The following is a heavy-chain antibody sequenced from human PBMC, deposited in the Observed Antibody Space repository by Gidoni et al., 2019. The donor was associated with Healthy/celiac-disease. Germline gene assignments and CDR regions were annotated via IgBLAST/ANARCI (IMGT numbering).Heavy chain of an antibody. D-gene: IGHD3-9*01. CDR1: GFTFRSYA. CDR2: ISYDGSNK. J-gene: IGHJ4*02. Sequence: QVQLVESGGGVVRPGRSLGLSCAAPGFTFRSYAMHWVRQAPGKGLEWVAVISYDGSNKYYADSVKGRFTISRDNSKNTLYLQMNSLRAEDTAVYYCARDNYDILTGFRYYFDYWGQGTLVTVSS. CDR3: ARDNYDILTGFRYYFDY. V-gene: IGHV3-30-3*01.